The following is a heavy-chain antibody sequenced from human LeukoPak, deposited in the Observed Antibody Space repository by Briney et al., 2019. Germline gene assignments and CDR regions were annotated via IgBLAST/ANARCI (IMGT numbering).Heavy chain of an antibody. D-gene: IGHD5-24*01. CDR1: NGSINSGGFY. CDR3: ARDEDGYNSLEY. Sequence: SETLSLTCSVSNGSINSGGFYWSWVRQHPGKGLEWIGYIYYSGTTYYNPSLKSRLIMSVDTCKNQFSLKLSSVAAADTAVYYCARDEDGYNSLEYWGQGTLVTASS. CDR2: IYYSGTT. V-gene: IGHV4-31*03. J-gene: IGHJ4*02.